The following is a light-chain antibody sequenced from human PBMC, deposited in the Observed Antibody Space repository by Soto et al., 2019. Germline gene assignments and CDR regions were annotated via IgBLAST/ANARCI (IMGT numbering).Light chain of an antibody. CDR2: VNSDGSL. CDR1: SGHSRFA. Sequence: QSVLTQSPSASASLGASVKLTCTLSSGHSRFAIAWHQQQPDKGPRFLMKVNSDGSLSKGDGIPDRFSGSTSGAERYLTISSLRSEDEVDYYCQTWGTGIWVFGGGTKLTVL. J-gene: IGLJ3*02. V-gene: IGLV4-69*02. CDR3: QTWGTGIWV.